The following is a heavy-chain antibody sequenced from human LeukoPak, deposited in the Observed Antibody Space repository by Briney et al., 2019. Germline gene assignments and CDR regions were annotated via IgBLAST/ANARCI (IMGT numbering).Heavy chain of an antibody. D-gene: IGHD1-26*01. J-gene: IGHJ4*02. V-gene: IGHV4-59*08. CDR1: GGSIRSYY. Sequence: SETLSLTCTVSGGSIRSYYWSWIRQSPGKGLEWIGYIYYTGSTNYNSSLKSRVTISLDTSKKQFSLKLKSVTAADTAMYYCAKSGGYGLIDYWGQGTLVTVSS. CDR3: AKSGGYGLIDY. CDR2: IYYTGST.